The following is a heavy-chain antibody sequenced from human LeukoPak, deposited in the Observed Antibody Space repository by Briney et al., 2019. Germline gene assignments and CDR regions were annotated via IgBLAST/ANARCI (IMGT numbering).Heavy chain of an antibody. CDR3: AREIIVVVVAAPHGDAFDT. Sequence: PSETLSLTCAVYGGSFGGYYWSWIRQPPGKGLEWIGEINHSGSTNYNPSLKSRVTISVDTSKNQFSLKLSSVTAADTAVYYCAREIIVVVVAAPHGDAFDTWGQGTMVTVSS. CDR1: GGSFGGYY. D-gene: IGHD2-15*01. CDR2: INHSGST. J-gene: IGHJ3*02. V-gene: IGHV4-34*01.